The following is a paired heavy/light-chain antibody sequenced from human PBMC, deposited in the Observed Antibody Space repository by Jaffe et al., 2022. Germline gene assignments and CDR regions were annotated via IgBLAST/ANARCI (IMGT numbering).Heavy chain of an antibody. CDR3: AREIPNTIVTTLGGAFDY. Sequence: EVQLVESGGGLVKPGGSLRLSCAASGFTFSSYSMNWVRQAPGKGLEWVSSISSSSSYIYYADSVKGRFTISRDNAKNSLYLQMNSLRAEDTAVYYCAREIPNTIVTTLGGAFDYWGQGTLVTVSS. J-gene: IGHJ4*02. CDR1: GFTFSSYS. V-gene: IGHV3-21*01. CDR2: ISSSSSYI. D-gene: IGHD4-4*01.
Light chain of an antibody. CDR2: AAS. CDR3: QQLNSYLGALT. Sequence: DIQLTQSPSFLSASVGDRVTITCRASQGISSYLAWYQQKPGKAPKLLIYAASTLQSGVPSRFSGSGSGTEFTLTISSLQPEDFATYYCQQLNSYLGALTFGGGTKVEIK. CDR1: QGISSY. J-gene: IGKJ4*01. V-gene: IGKV1-9*01.